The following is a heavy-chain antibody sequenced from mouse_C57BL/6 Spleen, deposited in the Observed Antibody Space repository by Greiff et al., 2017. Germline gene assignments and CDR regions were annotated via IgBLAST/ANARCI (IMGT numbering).Heavy chain of an antibody. Sequence: VQLQQSGPELVKPGASVKISCKASGYTFTDYYMNWVKQSHGKSLEWIGDINPNNGGTSYNQKFKGKATLTVDKSSSKADMELRSLTSEDSAVKYCARKGLGGFMDYWGQGTSVTVSS. CDR1: GYTFTDYY. V-gene: IGHV1-26*01. CDR2: INPNNGGT. J-gene: IGHJ4*01. D-gene: IGHD3-3*01. CDR3: ARKGLGGFMDY.